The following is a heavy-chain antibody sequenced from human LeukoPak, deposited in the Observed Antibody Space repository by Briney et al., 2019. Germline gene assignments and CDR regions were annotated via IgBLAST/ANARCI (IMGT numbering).Heavy chain of an antibody. J-gene: IGHJ4*02. Sequence: GGSLRLSCAASGFIVSSNYMSWVRQAPGKGLEWVSVISSGGNTYYADSVKGRFTISRDNSKNTVFLQMNSLGAEDTAVYYCTREVRGYYFDYWGQGTLVTVSS. CDR2: ISSGGNT. V-gene: IGHV3-53*01. D-gene: IGHD3-22*01. CDR3: TREVRGYYFDY. CDR1: GFIVSSNY.